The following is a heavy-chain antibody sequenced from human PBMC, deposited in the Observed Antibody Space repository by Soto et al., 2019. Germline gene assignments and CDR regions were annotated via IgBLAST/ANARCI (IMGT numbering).Heavy chain of an antibody. V-gene: IGHV2-5*02. CDR2: IYWDDDK. CDR1: GFSLSTSGVG. J-gene: IGHJ4*02. CDR3: AHRPAGGYYGLGSSFDY. Sequence: QITLKESGPTLVKPTQTLTLTCTFSGFSLSTSGVGVGWIRQPPGKALEWLALIYWDDDKRYSPSLKSRLTITKDTSKNQVVLTMTNMDPVDTATYYCAHRPAGGYYGLGSSFDYWGQGTLVTVSS. D-gene: IGHD3-10*01.